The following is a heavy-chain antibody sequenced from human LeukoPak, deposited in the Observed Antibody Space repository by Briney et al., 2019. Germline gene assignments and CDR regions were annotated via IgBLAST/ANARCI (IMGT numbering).Heavy chain of an antibody. CDR2: ISWNSGSI. D-gene: IGHD3-22*01. V-gene: IGHV3-9*01. CDR1: GFTFDDYA. J-gene: IGHJ4*02. Sequence: GGSLRLSCAASGFTFDDYAMHWVRQAPGKGLEWVSGISWNSGSIGYADSVKGRFTISRDNAKSSLYLQMNSLRAEDTALYYCAKDINYYDSSGTDYWGQGTLVTVSS. CDR3: AKDINYYDSSGTDY.